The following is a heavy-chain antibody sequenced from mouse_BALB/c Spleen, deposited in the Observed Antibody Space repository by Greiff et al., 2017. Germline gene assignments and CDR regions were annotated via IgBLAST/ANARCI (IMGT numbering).Heavy chain of an antibody. CDR3: ARGARGGPWFAY. J-gene: IGHJ3*01. V-gene: IGHV7-1*02. Sequence: EVQVVESGGGLVQPGGSLRLSCATSGFTFSDFYMEWVRQPPGKRLEWMAASRNKANDYTTEYSASVKGRFIVSKDTSQSFLYLHMNALSAEDTAIYYCARGARGGPWFAYWGQGTLVTVSA. CDR2: SRNKANDYTT. CDR1: GFTFSDFY.